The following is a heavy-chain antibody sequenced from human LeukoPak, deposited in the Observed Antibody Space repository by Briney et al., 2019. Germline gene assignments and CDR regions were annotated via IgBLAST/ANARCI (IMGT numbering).Heavy chain of an antibody. CDR1: GFTFSSYA. CDR3: ARESLAARLGYFDY. J-gene: IGHJ4*02. Sequence: GGSLRLSCAASGFTFSSYAMHWVRQAPGKGLEWVAVISYDGSNKYYADSVKGRFTISRDNSKNTLYLQMNSLRAEDTAVYYCARESLAARLGYFDYWGQGTLVTVSS. V-gene: IGHV3-30-3*01. CDR2: ISYDGSNK. D-gene: IGHD6-6*01.